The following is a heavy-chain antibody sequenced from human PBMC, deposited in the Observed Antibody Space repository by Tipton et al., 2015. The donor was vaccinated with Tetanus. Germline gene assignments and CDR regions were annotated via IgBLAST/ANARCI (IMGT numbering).Heavy chain of an antibody. V-gene: IGHV4-39*07. Sequence: LRLSCAVSIGSINSGSYHWDWIRQPPGKGLEWIGEVHPSGSTSSNPSLESRVTMSIDTSKNQFSLKLTSLTAADTAVYFCARGEDAYKTGNYWGQGTLVTVSS. CDR2: VHPSGST. CDR3: ARGEDAYKTGNY. CDR1: IGSINSGSYH. D-gene: IGHD5-24*01. J-gene: IGHJ4*02.